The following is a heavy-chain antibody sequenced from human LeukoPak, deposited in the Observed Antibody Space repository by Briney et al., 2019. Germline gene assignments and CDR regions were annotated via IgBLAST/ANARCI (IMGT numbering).Heavy chain of an antibody. Sequence: PGGSLRLSCAASGYTFSTFDMHWVRQASGRGLEWVSSIASTGETYYSGSVKGRFTISRDNAKNSLYLQMNSLRAEDTAVYYCARELGYAQYYFDYWGQGTLVTVSS. D-gene: IGHD2-2*01. V-gene: IGHV3-13*01. CDR3: ARELGYAQYYFDY. CDR2: IASTGET. CDR1: GYTFSTFD. J-gene: IGHJ4*02.